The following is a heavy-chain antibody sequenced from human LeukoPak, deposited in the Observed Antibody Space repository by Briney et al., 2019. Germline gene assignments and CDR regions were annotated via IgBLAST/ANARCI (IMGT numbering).Heavy chain of an antibody. CDR1: PFTFSTFS. Sequence: GGSLRLSCAASPFTFSTFSLNWLRQAPGKGLEWVSSITSGGYIYYADSVKGRSTISRDNAKNSLYLQMNSLRAEDTAVYYCARARNLSISTWRENFDYWGQGTLVTVSS. CDR3: ARARNLSISTWRENFDY. CDR2: ITSGGYI. V-gene: IGHV3-21*01. D-gene: IGHD6-13*01. J-gene: IGHJ4*02.